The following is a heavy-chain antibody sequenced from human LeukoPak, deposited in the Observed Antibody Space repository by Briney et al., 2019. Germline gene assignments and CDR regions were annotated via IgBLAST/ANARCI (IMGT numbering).Heavy chain of an antibody. Sequence: GGSLRLSCAASGXTFSDYYVSWIRQAPGKGLEWVFYISSSSSYTNYADSVKGRFTISRDNAKNSLYLQMNSLRAEDTAVYYCARVYYDSSGYYYTFDYWGQGTLVTVSS. CDR3: ARVYYDSSGYYYTFDY. J-gene: IGHJ4*02. CDR1: GXTFSDYY. D-gene: IGHD3-22*01. V-gene: IGHV3-11*03. CDR2: ISSSSSYT.